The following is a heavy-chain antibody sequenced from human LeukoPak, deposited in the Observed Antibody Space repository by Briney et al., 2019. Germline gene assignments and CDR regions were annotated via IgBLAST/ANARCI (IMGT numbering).Heavy chain of an antibody. Sequence: PSETLSLTCTVSGGSISSSSYYWGWIRQPPGKGLEWIGSIYYSGSTYYNPSLKSRVTISVDTSKNQFSLKLSSVTAADTAVYYCARDRWPRGGSFDYWGQGTLVTVSS. J-gene: IGHJ4*02. D-gene: IGHD1-26*01. CDR3: ARDRWPRGGSFDY. CDR2: IYYSGST. V-gene: IGHV4-39*02. CDR1: GGSISSSSYY.